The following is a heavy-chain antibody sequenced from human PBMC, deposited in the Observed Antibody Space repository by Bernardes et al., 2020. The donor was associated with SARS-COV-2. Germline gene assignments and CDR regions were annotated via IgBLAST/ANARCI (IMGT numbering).Heavy chain of an antibody. CDR1: GFTVSSNY. CDR3: AKDIVAYDILTGYDY. V-gene: IGHV3-66*01. CDR2: IYSGGNT. J-gene: IGHJ4*02. D-gene: IGHD3-9*01. Sequence: GGSLRLSCAASGFTVSSNYMSWVRQAPGKGLEWVSVIYSGGNTYSADSVKGRFTISRDNSKNTVYLQMNSLRAEDTAVYYCAKDIVAYDILTGYDYWGQGTLVTVSS.